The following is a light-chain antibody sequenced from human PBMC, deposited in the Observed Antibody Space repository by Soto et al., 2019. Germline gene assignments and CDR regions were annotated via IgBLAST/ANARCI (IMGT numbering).Light chain of an antibody. CDR3: QQRKFWPPLT. CDR2: DAS. V-gene: IGKV3-11*01. Sequence: VLTQSPDTLSLSPGERATLSCRASEDVNIYLAWYQQKPGQAPRLLIYDASNRATGIPARFSGSGSGTDCTLTISSLDPEDFAVYYCQQRKFWPPLTFGGGTKVE. CDR1: EDVNIY. J-gene: IGKJ4*01.